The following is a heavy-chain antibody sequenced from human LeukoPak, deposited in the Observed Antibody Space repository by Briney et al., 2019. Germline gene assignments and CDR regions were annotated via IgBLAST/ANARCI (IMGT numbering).Heavy chain of an antibody. J-gene: IGHJ3*02. Sequence: GGSLRLSCAASGFTFSSYAMTWVRQAPGKGLEWVAVISYDGSNKYYADSVKGRFTISRDNSKNTLYLQMNSLRAEDTAVYYCARVGLGPDFWSGYYTPFDAFDIWGQGTMVTVSS. CDR1: GFTFSSYA. CDR3: ARVGLGPDFWSGYYTPFDAFDI. V-gene: IGHV3-30*01. CDR2: ISYDGSNK. D-gene: IGHD3-3*01.